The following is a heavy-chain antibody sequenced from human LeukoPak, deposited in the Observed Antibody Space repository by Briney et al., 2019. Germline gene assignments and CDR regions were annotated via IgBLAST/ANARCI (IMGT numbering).Heavy chain of an antibody. CDR3: ARHLLLWFGAAYFDY. D-gene: IGHD3-10*01. CDR1: GGSIRSTNW. J-gene: IGHJ4*02. V-gene: IGHV4-4*02. Sequence: PWETLSLTCGVSGGSIRSTNWWSWVRQPPGQGLEWIGEISLTGETNYNPSLNGRVTMSLDGSRNQLSLTLTSVTAADTAVYYCARHLLLWFGAAYFDYWGQGTLVTVSS. CDR2: ISLTGET.